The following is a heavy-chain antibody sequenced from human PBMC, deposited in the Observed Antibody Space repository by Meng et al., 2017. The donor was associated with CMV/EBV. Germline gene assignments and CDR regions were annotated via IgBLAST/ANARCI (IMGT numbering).Heavy chain of an antibody. V-gene: IGHV4-38-2*01. CDR2: IYHSGST. J-gene: IGHJ5*02. Sequence: SETLSLTCAVSGYSIRSGYYGGWIRQPPGKGLEWIGSIYHSGSTYYNPSLKSRVTISVDTSKNQFSLKLISVTAADTDVYYCAIGIAAGRFDPWGQGTLVTVSS. CDR1: GYSIRSGYY. D-gene: IGHD6-13*01. CDR3: AIGIAAGRFDP.